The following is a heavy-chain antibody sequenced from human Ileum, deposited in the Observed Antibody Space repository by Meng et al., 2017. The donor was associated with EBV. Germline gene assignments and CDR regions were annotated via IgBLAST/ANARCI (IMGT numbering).Heavy chain of an antibody. J-gene: IGHJ4*02. Sequence: QVQQQGSGPGLGEPSETVSLTGSVSGCSISRSDWWSWVRQPPGKGLEWIGETSHSGSNNYSPSLKSRVTISLDKSKNQLSLKLNSVTAADTAVYYCANSDYYRSDYWGQGTLVTVSS. CDR3: ANSDYYRSDY. D-gene: IGHD3-22*01. CDR2: TSHSGSN. V-gene: IGHV4-4*02. CDR1: GCSISRSDW.